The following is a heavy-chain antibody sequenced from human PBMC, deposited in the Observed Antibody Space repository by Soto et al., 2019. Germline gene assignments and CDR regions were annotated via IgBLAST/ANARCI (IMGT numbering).Heavy chain of an antibody. CDR1: GDSVSSNSAA. Sequence: SQTLSLTCAISGDSVSSNSAAWNWIRHSPSRGLEWLGRTYYRSKWYNDDAVSMRSRITINPDTTKNQFFLQLNSATPEDTAVYYCATWRFHYWGQGTLVTVSS. CDR2: TYYRSKWYN. J-gene: IGHJ4*02. CDR3: ATWRFHY. V-gene: IGHV6-1*01.